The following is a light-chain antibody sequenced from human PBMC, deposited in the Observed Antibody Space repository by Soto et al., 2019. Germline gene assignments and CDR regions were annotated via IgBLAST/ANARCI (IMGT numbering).Light chain of an antibody. J-gene: IGLJ1*01. CDR1: SSDIGDYNY. CDR3: SSFTRSSTLLYV. V-gene: IGLV2-14*01. CDR2: EVS. Sequence: QSVLTQPASVSGCPGQSITISCTGTSSDIGDYNYVSWYQHHPGKAPKLMIYEVSHRPSGVSDRFSGSKSGNTASLTISGLQAADEADYYCSSFTRSSTLLYVFGTGTKVTVL.